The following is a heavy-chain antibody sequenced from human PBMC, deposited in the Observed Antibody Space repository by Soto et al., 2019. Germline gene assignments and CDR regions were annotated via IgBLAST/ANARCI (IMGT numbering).Heavy chain of an antibody. J-gene: IGHJ6*02. V-gene: IGHV3-23*01. D-gene: IGHD4-17*01. CDR1: GFTFSSYA. CDR2: ISGSGGST. Sequence: EVQLLESGGGLVQPGGSLRLSCAASGFTFSSYAMSWVRQAPGKGLEWVSAISGSGGSTYYADSVKGRFTISRDNSKNTLYLQMNSLRAEDTAVYYYAKDPYGGNSPDYYGMDVWGQGTTVTVSS. CDR3: AKDPYGGNSPDYYGMDV.